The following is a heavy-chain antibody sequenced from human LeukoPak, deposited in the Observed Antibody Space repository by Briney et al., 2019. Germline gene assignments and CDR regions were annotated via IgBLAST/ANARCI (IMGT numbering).Heavy chain of an antibody. CDR1: GFTFSSYA. D-gene: IGHD1-26*01. V-gene: IGHV3-23*01. J-gene: IGHJ4*02. CDR3: ARDGVGPTPFDY. CDR2: FSGSGGST. Sequence: GGSLRLSCAASGFTFSSYAMSWVRQAPGKGLECISGFSGSGGSTYYADSVKGRFTISRDNAKNTLYLQMNSLRAEDTAVYYCARDGVGPTPFDYWGQGILVTVSS.